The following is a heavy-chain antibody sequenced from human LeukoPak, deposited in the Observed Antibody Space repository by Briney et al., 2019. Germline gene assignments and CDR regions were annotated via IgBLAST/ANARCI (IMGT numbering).Heavy chain of an antibody. J-gene: IGHJ4*02. V-gene: IGHV4-34*01. CDR2: INHSGST. Sequence: SETLSLTCAVYGGSSSGYYWSWIRQPPGKGLEWIGEINHSGSTNYNPSLKSRVTISVDTSKNQFSLKLSSVTAADTAVYYCARGQMVIGWYGTDYWGQGTLVTVFS. D-gene: IGHD6-19*01. CDR1: GGSSSGYY. CDR3: ARGQMVIGWYGTDY.